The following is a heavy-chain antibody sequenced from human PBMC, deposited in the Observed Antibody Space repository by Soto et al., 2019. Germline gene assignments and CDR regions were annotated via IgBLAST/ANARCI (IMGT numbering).Heavy chain of an antibody. Sequence: QVQLVQSGAEVKKPGSSVKVSCKASGGTFSSYAISWVRQAPGQGLEWMGGIIPIFGTANYAQKFQGRVTITADKPTSTAYMELSSLRSEDTAVYDCARERGSITISPWWFDPGGKGTLVTFSA. V-gene: IGHV1-69*06. CDR2: IIPIFGTA. J-gene: IGHJ5*02. D-gene: IGHD3-3*01. CDR3: ARERGSITISPWWFDP. CDR1: GGTFSSYA.